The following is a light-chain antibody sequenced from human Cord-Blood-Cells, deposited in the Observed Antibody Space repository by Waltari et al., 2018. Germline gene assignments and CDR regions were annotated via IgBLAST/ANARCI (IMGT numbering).Light chain of an antibody. CDR2: AAS. CDR3: QQIYSTPMYT. J-gene: IGKJ2*01. V-gene: IGKV1-39*01. Sequence: DIQMTQSPSSLYASVGDRVTITCRASQSISSYLNWYQQKPGKAPKLLIYAASSVQSGVPSMVSGSVSGTDFTLTISSLQPEDFATYYCQQIYSTPMYTCGQGTKLEIK. CDR1: QSISSY.